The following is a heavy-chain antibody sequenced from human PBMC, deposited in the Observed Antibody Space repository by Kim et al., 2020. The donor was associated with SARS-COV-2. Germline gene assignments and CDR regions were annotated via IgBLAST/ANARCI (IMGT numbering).Heavy chain of an antibody. CDR2: IYPGDSDT. V-gene: IGHV5-51*01. CDR1: GYSFTSYW. CDR3: ATSARRMYSSSSEYFDY. J-gene: IGHJ4*02. Sequence: GESLKISCKGSGYSFTSYWIGWVRQMPGKGLEWMGIIYPGDSDTRYSPSFQGQVTISADKSISTAYLQWSSLKASDTAMYYCATSARRMYSSSSEYFDYWGQGTLVTVSS. D-gene: IGHD6-6*01.